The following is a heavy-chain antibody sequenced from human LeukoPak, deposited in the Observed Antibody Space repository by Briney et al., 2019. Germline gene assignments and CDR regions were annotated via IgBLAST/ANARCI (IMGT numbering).Heavy chain of an antibody. CDR3: ARAPFTMIYMDV. V-gene: IGHV1-18*04. Sequence: GASVEVSCKASGYTFTGYYMHWVRQAPGQGLEWMGWISAYNGNTNYAQKLQGRVTMTTDTSTSTAYMELRSLRSDDTAVYYCARAPFTMIYMDVWGQGTTVTVSS. J-gene: IGHJ6*02. D-gene: IGHD3-22*01. CDR2: ISAYNGNT. CDR1: GYTFTGYY.